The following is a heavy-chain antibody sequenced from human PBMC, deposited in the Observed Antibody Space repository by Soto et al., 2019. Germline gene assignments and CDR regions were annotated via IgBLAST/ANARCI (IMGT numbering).Heavy chain of an antibody. V-gene: IGHV3-53*01. D-gene: IGHD4-17*01. CDR1: GFTVTNKY. Sequence: EVQLVESGGNLIQPGGSLRLSCAASGFTVTNKYMTWVRQAPGKGLEWVSLIYSGGATSYADSVKGRLTISRDNSNDILYLQVNSKRAEGTAVYYCARVDYGYDGWYFYLWGRGSLVNVSS. CDR2: IYSGGAT. J-gene: IGHJ2*01. CDR3: ARVDYGYDGWYFYL.